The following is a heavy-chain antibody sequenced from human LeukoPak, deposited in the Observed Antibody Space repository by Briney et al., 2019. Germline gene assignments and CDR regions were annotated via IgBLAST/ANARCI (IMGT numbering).Heavy chain of an antibody. J-gene: IGHJ4*02. Sequence: GGALRLSCAASGFTFDDYAMHWVRQAPGKGLEWVSGISWNSGSIGYADSVKGRFTISRDNAKNSLYLQMNSLKPEDMALYYCAKGLYSSSSGGFDYWGQGTLVTVSS. CDR1: GFTFDDYA. CDR3: AKGLYSSSSGGFDY. D-gene: IGHD6-6*01. V-gene: IGHV3-9*03. CDR2: ISWNSGSI.